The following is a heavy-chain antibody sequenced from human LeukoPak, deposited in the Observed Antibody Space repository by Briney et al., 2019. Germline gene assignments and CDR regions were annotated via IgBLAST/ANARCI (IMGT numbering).Heavy chain of an antibody. Sequence: SETLSLTCTVSGGSISSYYWSWIRQPPGKGLEWIGYIYYSGSTNYNPSLKSRVTISVDTSKNQFSLKLSSVTAADTAVYYCARGEQLDPYYFDYWGQGTLVTVSS. CDR3: ARGEQLDPYYFDY. V-gene: IGHV4-59*01. D-gene: IGHD6-13*01. CDR1: GGSISSYY. CDR2: IYYSGST. J-gene: IGHJ4*02.